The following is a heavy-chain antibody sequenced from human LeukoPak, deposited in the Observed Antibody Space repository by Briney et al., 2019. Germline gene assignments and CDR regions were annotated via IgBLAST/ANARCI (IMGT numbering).Heavy chain of an antibody. J-gene: IGHJ4*02. D-gene: IGHD6-13*01. CDR3: AKDRSSSWSFDY. Sequence: PGGSLRLSCAASGCTFSRNGMHWVRQAPGKGLEWVSVISPDGSSQDYADSVKGRFTISRDNSENTLYLQMNGLRAEDTAVYYCAKDRSSSWSFDYWGQGTLVTVSS. CDR1: GCTFSRNG. V-gene: IGHV3-30*18. CDR2: ISPDGSSQ.